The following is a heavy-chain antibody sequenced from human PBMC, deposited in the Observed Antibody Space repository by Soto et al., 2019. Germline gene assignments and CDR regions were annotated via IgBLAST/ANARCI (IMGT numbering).Heavy chain of an antibody. CDR3: AKSTGGTANGMGV. V-gene: IGHV3-48*04. CDR1: GFTFRNYK. D-gene: IGHD2-8*02. J-gene: IGHJ6*02. Sequence: PGGSLRLSCEASGFTFRNYKMNWVRQAPGKGLEWVSQISIGSGTIGYADSVKGRFTISRDNAKNSLYLQMNSLRAEDTALYCCAKSTGGTANGMGVWGQGTTVTVSS. CDR2: ISIGSGTI.